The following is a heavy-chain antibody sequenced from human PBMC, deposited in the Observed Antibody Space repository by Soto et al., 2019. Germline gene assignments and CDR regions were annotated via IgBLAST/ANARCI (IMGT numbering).Heavy chain of an antibody. V-gene: IGHV3-30-3*01. CDR3: ARGNIVVVVAATLDY. J-gene: IGHJ4*02. Sequence: QVQLVESGGGVVQPGRSLRLSCAASGFTFSSYAMHWVRQAPGKGLEWVAVISYDGSNKYYADYVKGRFTISRDKSKNTLYLQMNSLRAADTDVYYCARGNIVVVVAATLDYWGQGTLVTVSS. D-gene: IGHD2-15*01. CDR2: ISYDGSNK. CDR1: GFTFSSYA.